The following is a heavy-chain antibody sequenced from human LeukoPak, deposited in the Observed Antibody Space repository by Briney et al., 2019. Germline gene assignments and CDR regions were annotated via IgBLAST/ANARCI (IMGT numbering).Heavy chain of an antibody. Sequence: ASVKVSCKASGYTFTSYYMHWVRQAPGQGLEWMGIINPSGGSTSYAQKFQGRVTMTRDTSTSTVYMELSSLRSEDTAVYYCARASRGIVVVPALFDPWGQGTLVTVSS. CDR2: INPSGGST. D-gene: IGHD2-2*01. CDR3: ARASRGIVVVPALFDP. J-gene: IGHJ5*02. CDR1: GYTFTSYY. V-gene: IGHV1-46*01.